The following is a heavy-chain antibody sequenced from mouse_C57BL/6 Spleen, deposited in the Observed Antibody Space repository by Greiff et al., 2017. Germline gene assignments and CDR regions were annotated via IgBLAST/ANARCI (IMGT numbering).Heavy chain of an antibody. Sequence: QVQLKESGPGLVQPSQSLSITCTVSGFSLTSYGVHWVRQSPGKGLEWLGVQWSGGSKDNNAAFISGLSISKDNSKSQVFFKMNSLQADDTAIYYCASPLYGNYEAWFAYWGQGTLVTVSA. CDR1: GFSLTSYG. V-gene: IGHV2-2*01. CDR2: QWSGGSK. D-gene: IGHD2-1*01. J-gene: IGHJ3*01. CDR3: ASPLYGNYEAWFAY.